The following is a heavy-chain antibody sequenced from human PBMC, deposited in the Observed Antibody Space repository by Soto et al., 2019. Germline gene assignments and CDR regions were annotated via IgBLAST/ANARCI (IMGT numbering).Heavy chain of an antibody. CDR2: ISYDGSNK. CDR1: GFTFSSYG. Sequence: QVQLVESGGGVVQPGRCLRLCCAASGFTFSSYGMHWVRQAPGKGLEWVAVISYDGSNKYYADSVKGRFTISRDNSKNTLYLQMNSLRAEDTAVYYCANEMRGYSYATRRAFDIWGQWTMVTVSS. V-gene: IGHV3-30*18. CDR3: ANEMRGYSYATRRAFDI. J-gene: IGHJ3*02. D-gene: IGHD5-18*01.